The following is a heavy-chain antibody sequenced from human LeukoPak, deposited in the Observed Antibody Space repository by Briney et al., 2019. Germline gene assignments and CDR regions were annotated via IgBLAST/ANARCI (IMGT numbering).Heavy chain of an antibody. CDR3: ARQMGTISYNFDY. Sequence: GGSLRLSCAASGFSFSDSYMSWIRQAPGKGLEWVSYISSSGTTIHCADSVKGRFTISRDNAKNSLYLQMNSLRAEDTAVYYCARQMGTISYNFDYWGQGTLVTVSS. CDR2: ISSSGTTI. J-gene: IGHJ4*02. D-gene: IGHD5-24*01. CDR1: GFSFSDSY. V-gene: IGHV3-11*01.